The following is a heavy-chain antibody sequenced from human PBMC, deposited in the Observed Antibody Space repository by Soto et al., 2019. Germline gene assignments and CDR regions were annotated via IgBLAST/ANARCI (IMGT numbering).Heavy chain of an antibody. CDR3: ARSSSTVTDPFAY. J-gene: IGHJ4*02. CDR1: GGSINRGGYY. CDR2: IYYSGST. V-gene: IGHV4-31*03. Sequence: PSETLSLTCTVSGGSINRGGYYWSLIRQHPGKGLEWIGYIYYSGSTYYNPSLKSRVTISVDTSKNQFSLKLSSVTAADTAVYYCARSSSTVTDPFAYWGQGTLVTVSS. D-gene: IGHD4-17*01.